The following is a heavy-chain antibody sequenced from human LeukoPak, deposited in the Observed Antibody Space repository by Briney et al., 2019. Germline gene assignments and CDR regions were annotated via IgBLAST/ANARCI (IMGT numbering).Heavy chain of an antibody. Sequence: VGSLRLSCSASGFTFSSYAMHWVRQAPGEGLEYVSALSSNGGGTYYADSVKGRVTISIDNSKNMLYLQTSSRRAEDTAVYYCVKGRRMFRYFDWLLSGPWAYWGQGTLVTVSS. V-gene: IGHV3-64D*06. CDR2: LSSNGGGT. D-gene: IGHD3-9*01. CDR1: GFTFSSYA. J-gene: IGHJ4*02. CDR3: VKGRRMFRYFDWLLSGPWAY.